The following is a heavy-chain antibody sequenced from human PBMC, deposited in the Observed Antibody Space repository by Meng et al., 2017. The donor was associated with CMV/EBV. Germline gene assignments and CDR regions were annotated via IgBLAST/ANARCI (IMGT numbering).Heavy chain of an antibody. CDR3: ARGNSYDSSGYYYGGMDV. CDR1: GGSFSGYY. D-gene: IGHD3-22*01. Sequence: SETLSLTCAVYGGSFSGYYWSWIRQPPGKGLEWIGSIYYSGSTYYNPSLKSRVTISVDRSKNQFSLNLSSVTAADTAVYYCARGNSYDSSGYYYGGMDVWGQGTTVTV. CDR2: IYYSGST. V-gene: IGHV4-34*01. J-gene: IGHJ6*02.